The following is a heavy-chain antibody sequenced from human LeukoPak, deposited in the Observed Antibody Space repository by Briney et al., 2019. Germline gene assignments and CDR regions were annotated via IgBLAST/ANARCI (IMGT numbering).Heavy chain of an antibody. CDR1: GGSISSYY. CDR2: IFYSGST. V-gene: IGHV4-59*08. Sequence: SETLSLTCTVSGGSISSYYWSWIRQPPGKGLEWIGYIFYSGSTNYNPSLKSRVTISVDTSKNQFSLKLSSVTAADTAVYYCARQGYSYGYYYYGMDVWGQGTTVTVSS. CDR3: ARQGYSYGYYYYGMDV. D-gene: IGHD5-18*01. J-gene: IGHJ6*02.